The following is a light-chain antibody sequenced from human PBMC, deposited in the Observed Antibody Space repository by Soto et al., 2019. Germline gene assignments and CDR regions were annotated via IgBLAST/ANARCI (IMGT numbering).Light chain of an antibody. CDR2: LNSDGSH. CDR3: QTWNTGIVV. V-gene: IGLV4-69*01. CDR1: SGHSSYS. J-gene: IGLJ2*01. Sequence: QSVLTQSPSASASLGASVKLTCTLSSGHSSYSIAWHQQQPEKGPRYLMKLNSDGSHNKGDGISDRFSGSSSGAERYLTISILQSEDEADYYCQTWNTGIVVFGGGTKLTVL.